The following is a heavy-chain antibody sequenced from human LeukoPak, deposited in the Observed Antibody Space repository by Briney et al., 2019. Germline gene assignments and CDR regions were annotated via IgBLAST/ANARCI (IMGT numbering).Heavy chain of an antibody. J-gene: IGHJ4*02. Sequence: GGSLRLSCAASGFTFSSYAMSWVRQAPGKGLEWVSAISGSGGSTYYADSVKGRLTISRDNSKNTLYLQMNSLRAEDAAVYYCANNMVTPYFDYWGQGTLVTVSS. V-gene: IGHV3-23*01. CDR2: ISGSGGST. CDR1: GFTFSSYA. D-gene: IGHD4-23*01. CDR3: ANNMVTPYFDY.